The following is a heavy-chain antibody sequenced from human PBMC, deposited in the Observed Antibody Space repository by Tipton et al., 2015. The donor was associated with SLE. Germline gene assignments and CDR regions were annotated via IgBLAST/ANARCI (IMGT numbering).Heavy chain of an antibody. CDR3: VRLDRGYYKYYGVDV. D-gene: IGHD3-10*01. V-gene: IGHV4-59*11. CDR1: GGSISSHH. Sequence: TLSLTCTVSGGSISSHHWSWIRQSPGKGLEWIGNIYDSGGSHYNPSLNSRITISVEMSKSQFSLKVTSVSAADTAVYYCVRLDRGYYKYYGVDVWGQGTTVTVSS. CDR2: IYDSGGS. J-gene: IGHJ6*02.